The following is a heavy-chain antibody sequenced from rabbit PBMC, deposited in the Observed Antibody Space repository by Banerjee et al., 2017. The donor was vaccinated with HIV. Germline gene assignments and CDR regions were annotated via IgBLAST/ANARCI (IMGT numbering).Heavy chain of an antibody. D-gene: IGHD6-1*01. Sequence: QEQLVESGGGLFQPGGSLALTCTASGFSFSGGYWIYWVRQAPGKGLEWIGYIGPVFGSTYYANWVNGRFTISSHNAQNTLYLQLNSLTAADTATYFCVRETETYADYAGYGYYFDLWGPGTLVTVS. J-gene: IGHJ4*01. CDR2: IGPVFGST. CDR1: GFSFSGGYW. V-gene: IGHV1S45*01. CDR3: VRETETYADYAGYGYYFDL.